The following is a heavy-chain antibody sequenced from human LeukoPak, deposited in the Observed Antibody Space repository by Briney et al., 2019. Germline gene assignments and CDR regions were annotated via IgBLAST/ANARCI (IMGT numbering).Heavy chain of an antibody. CDR1: GFTFSSYA. D-gene: IGHD2-15*01. V-gene: IGHV3-23*01. CDR2: ISGSGGST. CDR3: ARGRCSGGSCHPHWYFDL. J-gene: IGHJ2*01. Sequence: GGSLRLSCAASGFTFSSYAMSWVRQAPGKGLEWVSAISGSGGSTYYADSVKGRFTISRDNSKNTLYLQMNSLRAEDTAVYYCARGRCSGGSCHPHWYFDLWGRGTLVTVSS.